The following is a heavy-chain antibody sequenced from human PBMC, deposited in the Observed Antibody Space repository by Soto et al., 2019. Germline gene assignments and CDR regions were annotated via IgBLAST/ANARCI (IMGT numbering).Heavy chain of an antibody. Sequence: QVQLLQSGTEVKKPGASVKVSCKASGYTFTAYYIHWVRQAPEQGLEWMGWIIPDSGATKYTQRFQGRVTMTSETSINKAFLEVSRLRFDDTAVYFCAGGDRISRFGVRNWLDPWGQGTLVTVSS. CDR2: IIPDSGAT. J-gene: IGHJ5*02. D-gene: IGHD3-3*01. CDR1: GYTFTAYY. V-gene: IGHV1-2*02. CDR3: AGGDRISRFGVRNWLDP.